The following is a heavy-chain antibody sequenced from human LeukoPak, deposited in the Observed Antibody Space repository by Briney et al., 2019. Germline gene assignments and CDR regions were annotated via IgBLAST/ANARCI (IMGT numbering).Heavy chain of an antibody. Sequence: ASVKVSCKASGYTFTDYYIHWVRQAPGQGLEWMGWVNPDSGGTHYAQKFQDWVTMTSDTSISTAYMELPSLRSDDTAVYYCAKDGAYPDAFDVWGQGTMVTVSS. CDR2: VNPDSGGT. CDR3: AKDGAYPDAFDV. V-gene: IGHV1-2*04. CDR1: GYTFTDYY. J-gene: IGHJ3*01. D-gene: IGHD3-10*01.